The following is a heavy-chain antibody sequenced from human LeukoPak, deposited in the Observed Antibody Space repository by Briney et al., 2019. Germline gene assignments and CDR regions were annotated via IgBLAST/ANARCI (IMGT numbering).Heavy chain of an antibody. CDR3: ARTSSWLHQNYYYYYGMDV. D-gene: IGHD5-24*01. CDR1: GYTFTSYG. Sequence: ASVKVSCKASGYTFTSYGISWVRQAPGQGLEWMGWISAYNGNTNYAQKLQGRVAMTTDTSTSTAYMELRSLRSDDTAVYYCARTSSWLHQNYYYYYGMDVXGQGTTVTVSS. J-gene: IGHJ6*02. V-gene: IGHV1-18*01. CDR2: ISAYNGNT.